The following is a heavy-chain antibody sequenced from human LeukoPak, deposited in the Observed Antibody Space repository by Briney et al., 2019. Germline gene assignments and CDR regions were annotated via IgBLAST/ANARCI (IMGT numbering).Heavy chain of an antibody. V-gene: IGHV4-34*01. Sequence: SETLSLTCAVYGGSFSGYYWSWIRQPPGKGLEWIGEINHSGSTNYNPSLKSRVTISVDTSKNQFSLKLRSVTAADTAVYYCARISSSNWYNERGAFDVWGQGTMVTVSS. CDR3: ARISSSNWYNERGAFDV. J-gene: IGHJ3*01. CDR2: INHSGST. CDR1: GGSFSGYY. D-gene: IGHD6-13*01.